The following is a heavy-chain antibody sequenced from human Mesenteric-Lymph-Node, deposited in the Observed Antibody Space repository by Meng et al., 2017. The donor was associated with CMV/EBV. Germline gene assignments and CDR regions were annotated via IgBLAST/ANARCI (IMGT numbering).Heavy chain of an antibody. CDR1: GYTFTSYG. V-gene: IGHV1-18*01. J-gene: IGHJ6*02. D-gene: IGHD6-13*01. CDR3: ARGQKGPDGKIYYYYAMDV. Sequence: ASVKVSCKASGYTFTSYGISWVRQAPGQGLEWMGWSSPYNVNTNYVQKLQGRVTMTTDTSTSTAYMELRSLRSDDTAVYYCARGQKGPDGKIYYYYAMDVWGQGTTVTVSS. CDR2: SSPYNVNT.